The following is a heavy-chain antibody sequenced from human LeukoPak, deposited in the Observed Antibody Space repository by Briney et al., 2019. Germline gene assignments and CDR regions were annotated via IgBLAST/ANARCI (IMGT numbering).Heavy chain of an antibody. V-gene: IGHV4-30-4*07. D-gene: IGHD3-22*01. CDR2: IYYSDST. CDR1: GGSISSGAYS. Sequence: PSETLSLTCAVSGGSISSGAYSWSWIRQPPGKGLEWIGYIYYSDSTYYNPSLKSRVTISVDTSKNQFSLKLSSVTAADTAVYYCARSLIRDSSGYYPHNWFDPWGQGTLVTVSS. J-gene: IGHJ5*02. CDR3: ARSLIRDSSGYYPHNWFDP.